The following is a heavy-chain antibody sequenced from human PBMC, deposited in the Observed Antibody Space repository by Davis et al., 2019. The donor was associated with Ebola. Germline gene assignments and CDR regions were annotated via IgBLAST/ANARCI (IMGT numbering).Heavy chain of an antibody. CDR1: RGSISGYY. Sequence: PSETLSLTCTVSRGSISGYYWSWIRQPAGKGLEWIGRIYTSGSTDYNPSLQSRVTMSVDTSKKQLSLKLTSVTAADTAVYYCARDRSYYYEGAFDIWGQGTKVTVSS. V-gene: IGHV4-4*07. J-gene: IGHJ3*02. CDR3: ARDRSYYYEGAFDI. CDR2: IYTSGST. D-gene: IGHD3-22*01.